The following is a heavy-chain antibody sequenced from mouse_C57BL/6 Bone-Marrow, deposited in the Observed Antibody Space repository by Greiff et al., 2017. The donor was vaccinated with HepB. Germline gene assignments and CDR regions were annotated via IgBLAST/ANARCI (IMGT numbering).Heavy chain of an antibody. CDR2: INPNNGGT. V-gene: IGHV1-26*01. J-gene: IGHJ2*01. Sequence: SGPELVKPGASVKISCKASGYTFTDYYMNWVKQSHGKSLEWIGDINPNNGGTSYNQKFKGKATLTVDKSSSTAYMELRSLTSEDSAVYYCARSGIYYYGSSFYWGQGTTLTVSS. D-gene: IGHD1-1*01. CDR1: GYTFTDYY. CDR3: ARSGIYYYGSSFY.